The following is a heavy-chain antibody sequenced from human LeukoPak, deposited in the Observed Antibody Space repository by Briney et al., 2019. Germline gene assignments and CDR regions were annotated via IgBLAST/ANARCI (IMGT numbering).Heavy chain of an antibody. J-gene: IGHJ3*02. D-gene: IGHD3-9*01. CDR2: INWNGGST. CDR3: ARSFDLLRYFDWLMGAFDI. V-gene: IGHV3-20*04. Sequence: PGGSLRLSCAASGFTFDDYGMSWVRQAPGKGLEWVSGINWNGGSTGYADSVKGRFTISRDNAKNSLYLQMNSLRAEDTALYYCARSFDLLRYFDWLMGAFDIWGQGTMATVSS. CDR1: GFTFDDYG.